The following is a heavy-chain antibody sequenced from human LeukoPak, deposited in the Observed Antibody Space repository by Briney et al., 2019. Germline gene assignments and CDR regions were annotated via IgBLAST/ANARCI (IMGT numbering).Heavy chain of an antibody. Sequence: GASVKASCKASGYTFTSYDINWVRQTTGQGLERVGWMNPNSGNTGYAQKFQGRVTMTMNTSISTAYMELRSLRSEDTAVYYCARGQRSSGYWFDPWGQGTLVTVSS. V-gene: IGHV1-8*01. D-gene: IGHD3-22*01. CDR3: ARGQRSSGYWFDP. CDR1: GYTFTSYD. J-gene: IGHJ5*02. CDR2: MNPNSGNT.